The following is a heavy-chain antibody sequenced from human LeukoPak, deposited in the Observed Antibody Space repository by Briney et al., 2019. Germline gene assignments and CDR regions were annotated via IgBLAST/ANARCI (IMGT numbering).Heavy chain of an antibody. J-gene: IGHJ6*02. Sequence: GGSLRLSCAASGFTFSSYEMNWVRQAPGKGLEWVSYISTSGNTIYYADSVKGRFTISRDNAKSSLYLQMNSLRAEDTAVYYCAREFEGTPMAPQYYCYGMDVWGQGTTVTVSS. CDR2: ISTSGNTI. CDR1: GFTFSSYE. D-gene: IGHD5-18*01. CDR3: AREFEGTPMAPQYYCYGMDV. V-gene: IGHV3-48*03.